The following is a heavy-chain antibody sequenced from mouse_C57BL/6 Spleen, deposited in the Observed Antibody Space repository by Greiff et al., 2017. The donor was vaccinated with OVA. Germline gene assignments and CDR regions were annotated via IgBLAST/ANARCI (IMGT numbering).Heavy chain of an antibody. CDR2: ISDGGSYT. D-gene: IGHD2-3*01. J-gene: IGHJ2*01. V-gene: IGHV5-4*01. Sequence: EVKLQESGGGLVKPGGSLKLSCAASGFTFSSYAMSWVRQTPEKRLGWVATISDGGSYTYYPDNVKGRFTISRDNAKNNLYLQMSHLKSEDTAMYYCARDLYDFFFDYWGQGTTLTVSS. CDR3: ARDLYDFFFDY. CDR1: GFTFSSYA.